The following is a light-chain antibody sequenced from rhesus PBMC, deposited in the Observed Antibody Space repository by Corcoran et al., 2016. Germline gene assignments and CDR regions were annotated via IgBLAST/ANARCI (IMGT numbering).Light chain of an antibody. CDR3: MEGTQIPRT. Sequence: IVMTQTPLSLPVTPGEPASISCRPSQSLLHSNGYTYLSWYLQKPGQSPQLLLLFASYRASGAPDRLSGMGAGTVFTLEISRLGAEDIGSYYCMEGTQIPRTFGQGTKVEIK. CDR2: FAS. V-gene: IGKV2-91*01. J-gene: IGKJ1*01. CDR1: QSLLHSNGYTY.